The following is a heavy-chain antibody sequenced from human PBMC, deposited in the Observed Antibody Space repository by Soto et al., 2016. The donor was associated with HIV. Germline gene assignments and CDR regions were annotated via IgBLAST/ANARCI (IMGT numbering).Heavy chain of an antibody. D-gene: IGHD3-3*01. Sequence: EVQLVESGGGLVQPGGSLRLSCAASGSNFSSYWMHWVRQAPGKGLMWVSRINSDGSSTRYADSVKGRFTISRDNAKNTLYLQMNSLRADDTAVYYCARDRSFWSGSLYYWGQGTLVTVSS. J-gene: IGHJ4*02. CDR2: INSDGSST. V-gene: IGHV3-74*01. CDR1: GSNFSSYW. CDR3: ARDRSFWSGSLYY.